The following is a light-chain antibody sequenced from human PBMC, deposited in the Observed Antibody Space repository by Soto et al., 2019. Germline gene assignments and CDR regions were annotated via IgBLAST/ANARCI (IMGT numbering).Light chain of an antibody. J-gene: IGKJ2*01. Sequence: DIQMTQSPSTLSASVGDRVTITCRASQSGNKWLAWYQQKPGKVPKLLIYDVSSLESGVPSRFSGSGSETEFTLTISSLQPDDFVTYYCQQYNSFPYTFGQGTKLEIK. CDR1: QSGNKW. CDR3: QQYNSFPYT. V-gene: IGKV1-5*01. CDR2: DVS.